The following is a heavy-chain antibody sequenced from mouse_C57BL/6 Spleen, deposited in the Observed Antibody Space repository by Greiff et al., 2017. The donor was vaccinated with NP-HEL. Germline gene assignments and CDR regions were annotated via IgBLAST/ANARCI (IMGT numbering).Heavy chain of an antibody. CDR3: ARRGGWLLPFAY. Sequence: QVQLKQPGAELVKPGASVKMSCKASGYTFTSYWITWVKQRPGQGLEWIGDIYPGSGSTNYNEKVKSKATLTVDTSSSTAYMQLSSLTSEDSAVYYCARRGGWLLPFAYWGQGTLVTVSA. D-gene: IGHD2-3*01. J-gene: IGHJ3*01. CDR1: GYTFTSYW. CDR2: IYPGSGST. V-gene: IGHV1-55*01.